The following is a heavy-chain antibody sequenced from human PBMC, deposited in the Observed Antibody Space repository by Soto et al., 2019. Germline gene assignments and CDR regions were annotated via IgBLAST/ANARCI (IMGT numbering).Heavy chain of an antibody. Sequence: GASVKVSCKASGYTFTSYAMHWVRQAPGQRLEWMGWINAGNGNTKYSQKFKGRFTITRDTSASTAYMELSSLRSEDTAVYYCARGRGYSYGYQDFDHWGQGTLVTVS. CDR1: GYTFTSYA. CDR3: ARGRGYSYGYQDFDH. V-gene: IGHV1-3*01. J-gene: IGHJ5*02. CDR2: INAGNGNT. D-gene: IGHD5-18*01.